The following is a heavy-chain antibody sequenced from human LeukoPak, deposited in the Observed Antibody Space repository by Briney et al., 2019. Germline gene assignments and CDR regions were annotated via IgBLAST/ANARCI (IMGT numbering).Heavy chain of an antibody. Sequence: PGGSLRLSCAASGFTVSSNYMSWVRQAPGKGLEWVSVIYSGGSTYYADSVKGRFTISRDNSKNTLYLQMNSLRAEDTAVYYCAKEPYGSGSYYNSPFDYWGQGTLVTVSS. CDR2: IYSGGST. D-gene: IGHD3-10*01. CDR1: GFTVSSNY. CDR3: AKEPYGSGSYYNSPFDY. J-gene: IGHJ4*02. V-gene: IGHV3-66*01.